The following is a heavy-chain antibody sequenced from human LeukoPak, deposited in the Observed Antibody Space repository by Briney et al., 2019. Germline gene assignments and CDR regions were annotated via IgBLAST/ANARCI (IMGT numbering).Heavy chain of an antibody. Sequence: EASVKVSCKASGGTFSSYAISWVRQAPGQGLEWMGGIIPIFGTANYAQKFQGRVTITADESTSTAYMELSSLRSEDTAVYYCAAGPRGYSYGPTRFDYWGQGTLVTVSS. CDR1: GGTFSSYA. D-gene: IGHD5-18*01. J-gene: IGHJ4*02. CDR2: IIPIFGTA. CDR3: AAGPRGYSYGPTRFDY. V-gene: IGHV1-69*13.